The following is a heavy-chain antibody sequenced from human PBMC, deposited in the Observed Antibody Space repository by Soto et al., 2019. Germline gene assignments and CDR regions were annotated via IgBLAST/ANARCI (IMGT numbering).Heavy chain of an antibody. Sequence: PGGSLRLSCAASGFTFSSYAMHWVRQAPGKGLEWVAVISYDGSNKYYADSVKGRFTISRDNSKNTLYLQMNSLRAEDTAVYYCARAFRTGGGLYYGMDVWGQGTTVTVSS. D-gene: IGHD3-16*01. J-gene: IGHJ6*02. V-gene: IGHV3-30-3*01. CDR2: ISYDGSNK. CDR1: GFTFSSYA. CDR3: ARAFRTGGGLYYGMDV.